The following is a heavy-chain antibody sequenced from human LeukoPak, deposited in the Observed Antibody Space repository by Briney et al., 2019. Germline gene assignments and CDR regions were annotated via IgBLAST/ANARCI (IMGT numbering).Heavy chain of an antibody. D-gene: IGHD1-1*01. CDR2: INHSGST. J-gene: IGHJ3*02. CDR1: GGSFSGYY. V-gene: IGHV4-34*01. CDR3: AREGQLERWSHDAFDI. Sequence: SETLSLTCAVYGGSFSGYYWSWIRQPPGKGLEWIGEINHSGSTNYNPSLKSRVTISVDTSKNQFSLKLTSVTAADTAVYYCAREGQLERWSHDAFDIWGQGTMVTVSS.